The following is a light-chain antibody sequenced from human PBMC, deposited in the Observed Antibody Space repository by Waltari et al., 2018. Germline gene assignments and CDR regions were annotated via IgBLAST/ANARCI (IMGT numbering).Light chain of an antibody. CDR1: QGLSGS. V-gene: IGKV1-NL1*01. Sequence: DIQMTQSPSSLSASVGDRVTITCRASQGLSGSLAWYQREPGRAPKLLIYAASTLESGVPSRFSGSGSGTDYTLTINSLQPEDFATYYCQQYYSTPYTFGQGTKLEI. J-gene: IGKJ2*01. CDR2: AAS. CDR3: QQYYSTPYT.